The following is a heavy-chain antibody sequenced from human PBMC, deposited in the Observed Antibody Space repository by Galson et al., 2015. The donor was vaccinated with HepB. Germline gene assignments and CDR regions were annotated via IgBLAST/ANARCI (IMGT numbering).Heavy chain of an antibody. V-gene: IGHV3-23*01. D-gene: IGHD3-10*01. CDR3: AKGYGSGSRPPN. CDR2: ISGSGGST. Sequence: SLRLSCAASGFTFSSYAMSWVRQAPGKGLEWVSAISGSGGSTYYADSVKGRFTISRDNSKNTLYLQMNSLRAEDTAVYYCAKGYGSGSRPPNWGQGTLVTVSS. J-gene: IGHJ4*02. CDR1: GFTFSSYA.